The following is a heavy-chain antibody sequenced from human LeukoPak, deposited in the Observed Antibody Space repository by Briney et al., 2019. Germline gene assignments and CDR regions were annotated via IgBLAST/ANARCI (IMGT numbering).Heavy chain of an antibody. CDR3: ARVISAYGYNYTYYFDY. CDR2: IYYTGNT. Sequence: SETLSLTCTVSGGSISSYYWSWIRQPPGKGLEWIGYIYYTGNTNYNPSLKSRVTISVDTSKNQFSLKLSSVTAADTAVYYCARVISAYGYNYTYYFDYWGQGTLVTVSS. V-gene: IGHV4-59*01. D-gene: IGHD5-24*01. CDR1: GGSISSYY. J-gene: IGHJ4*02.